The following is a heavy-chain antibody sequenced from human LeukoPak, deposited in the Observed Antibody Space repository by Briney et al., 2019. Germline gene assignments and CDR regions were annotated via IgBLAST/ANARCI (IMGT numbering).Heavy chain of an antibody. CDR3: ARVPSFDP. CDR1: GGTFSSYA. J-gene: IGHJ5*02. V-gene: IGHV1-69*05. Sequence: ASVKVSCKASGGTFSSYAISWVRQAPGQGLEWMGRIIPIFGTANYAQKLQGRVTMTTDTSTSTAYMELRSLRSDDTAVYYCARVPSFDPWGQGTLVTVSS. CDR2: IIPIFGTA.